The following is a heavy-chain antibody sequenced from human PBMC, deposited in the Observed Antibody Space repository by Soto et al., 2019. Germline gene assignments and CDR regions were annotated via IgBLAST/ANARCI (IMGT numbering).Heavy chain of an antibody. CDR3: ARRYGGTFDY. D-gene: IGHD2-15*01. J-gene: IGHJ4*02. V-gene: IGHV4-59*08. CDR1: GGSIGSYD. CDR2: IYYSGST. Sequence: SVTMCLTCRVAGGSIGSYDGSWIRQPPGKGLEWIGYIYYSGSTNYNPSLKSRVTISVDTSKNQFSLKLSSVTAADTAVYYCARRYGGTFDYWGQGTLVTVSS.